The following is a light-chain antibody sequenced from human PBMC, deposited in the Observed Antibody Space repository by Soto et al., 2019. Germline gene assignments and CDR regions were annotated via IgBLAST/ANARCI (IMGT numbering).Light chain of an antibody. J-gene: IGLJ1*01. V-gene: IGLV2-8*01. CDR1: SSDVGGYNY. CDR3: SSYAGSNNNYV. CDR2: EVS. Sequence: QSVLTQPPSASGSPGQSVTISCTGTSSDVGGYNYVSWYQQHPGIAPKLMIYEVSKRPSGVPDRFSGSKSGNTASLTVSGLQAEDEADYYCSSYAGSNNNYVFGTGTKVTVL.